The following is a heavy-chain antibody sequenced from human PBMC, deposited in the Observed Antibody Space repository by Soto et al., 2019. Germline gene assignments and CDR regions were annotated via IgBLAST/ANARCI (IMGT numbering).Heavy chain of an antibody. D-gene: IGHD6-13*01. Sequence: SETLSLTCTVSGGSISSGDYYWSWIRQPPGKGLEWIGYIYYSGSTYYNPSLKSRVTISVDTSKNQFSLKLSSVTAADTAVYYRARFRRGSSSSPPYYYYGMDVWGQGTTVTVSS. V-gene: IGHV4-30-4*01. CDR2: IYYSGST. CDR3: ARFRRGSSSSPPYYYYGMDV. CDR1: GGSISSGDYY. J-gene: IGHJ6*02.